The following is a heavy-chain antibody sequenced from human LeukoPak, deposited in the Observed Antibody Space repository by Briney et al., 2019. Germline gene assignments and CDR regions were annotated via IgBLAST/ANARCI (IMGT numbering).Heavy chain of an antibody. Sequence: GGTLRLSCAASGFTFSSYGMSWVRQAPGKGLEWVSVISGSGGSTYYADSVKGRFTISRDNSKNALYLQMNSLRAEDTAVYYCAKDPIKTYYDIWWDYWGQGTLVTVSS. CDR2: ISGSGGST. V-gene: IGHV3-23*01. CDR1: GFTFSSYG. J-gene: IGHJ4*02. D-gene: IGHD3-9*01. CDR3: AKDPIKTYYDIWWDY.